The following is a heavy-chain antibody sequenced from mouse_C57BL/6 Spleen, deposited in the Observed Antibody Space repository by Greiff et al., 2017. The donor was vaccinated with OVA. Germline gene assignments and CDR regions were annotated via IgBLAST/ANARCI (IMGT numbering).Heavy chain of an antibody. V-gene: IGHV1-39*01. CDR3: ARSSNRPRMDY. CDR1: VYSFTDYN. CDR2: INPNYGTT. D-gene: IGHD2-5*01. J-gene: IGHJ4*01. Sequence: FHLPPSLPYLFNPFSSFNISFNSSVYSFTDYNMNWVKQSNGKSLEWIGVINPNYGTTSYNQKFKGKATLTVDQSSSTAYMQLNSLTSEDSAVYYCARSSNRPRMDYWGQGTSVTVSS.